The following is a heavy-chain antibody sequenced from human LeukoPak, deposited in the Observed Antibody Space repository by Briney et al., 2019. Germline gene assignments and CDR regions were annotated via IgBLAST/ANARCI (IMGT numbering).Heavy chain of an antibody. CDR2: ISYDGSNK. CDR3: AKEAVGRWFDP. V-gene: IGHV3-30*18. CDR1: GFTFSSYG. Sequence: GGSLRLSYAASGFTFSSYGMHWVRQAPGKGLEWVAVISYDGSNKYYADSVKGRFTISRDNSKNTLYLQMNSLRAEDTAVYYCAKEAVGRWFDPWGQGTLVTVSS. J-gene: IGHJ5*02. D-gene: IGHD6-19*01.